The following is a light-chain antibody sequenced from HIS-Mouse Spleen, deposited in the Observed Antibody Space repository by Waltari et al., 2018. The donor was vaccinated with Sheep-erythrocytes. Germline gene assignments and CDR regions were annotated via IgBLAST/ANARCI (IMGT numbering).Light chain of an antibody. CDR3: SSYTSSSTFVV. Sequence: QSALTHPAPVSGSPGQSLTISCPGTSSDVGGYNHVSWYQQHPGKAPKLMIYDVSNRPSGVSNRFSGSKSGNTASLTISGLQAEDEADYYCSSYTSSSTFVVFGGGTKLTVL. CDR2: DVS. V-gene: IGLV2-14*03. J-gene: IGLJ2*01. CDR1: SSDVGGYNH.